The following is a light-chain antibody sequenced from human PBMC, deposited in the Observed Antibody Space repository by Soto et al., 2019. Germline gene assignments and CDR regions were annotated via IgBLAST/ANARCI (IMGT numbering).Light chain of an antibody. J-gene: IGLJ3*02. Sequence: QSVLTQPRSVSGSPGQSVTISCTGTNSDVGGYNYVSWYQQHPGKAPKLIIYDVSKRPSGVPDRFSGSKSGNTASLTISGLQAEDEADYYCCSYAGSYTFWVFGGGAKLTVL. V-gene: IGLV2-11*01. CDR2: DVS. CDR3: CSYAGSYTFWV. CDR1: NSDVGGYNY.